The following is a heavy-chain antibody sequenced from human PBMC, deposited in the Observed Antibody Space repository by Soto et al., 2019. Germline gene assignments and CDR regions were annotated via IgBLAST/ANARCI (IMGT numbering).Heavy chain of an antibody. CDR2: IWYDGGNK. D-gene: IGHD7-27*01. CDR3: ARNRGCSNWEFIMAV. Sequence: QVQLVESGGGVVQPGRSLRLSCAASGFTLSTSGMHWVRQAPGKGLEWVAFIWYDGGNKHYGESVKGRFIISRDNSKNTMDLQMNSLRDEDTAVCYWARNRGCSNWEFIMAVWGKGTTVTVSS. CDR1: GFTLSTSG. J-gene: IGHJ6*04. V-gene: IGHV3-33*01.